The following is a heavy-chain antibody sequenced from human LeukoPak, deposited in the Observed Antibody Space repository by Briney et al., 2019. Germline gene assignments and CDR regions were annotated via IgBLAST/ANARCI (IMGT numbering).Heavy chain of an antibody. CDR3: ARSYDSSGYYYVGAFDI. CDR2: IYPGDSDT. CDR1: GYSFTSSW. V-gene: IGHV5-51*01. Sequence: GESLKISCKGSGYSFTSSWIGWVRQMPGKGLEWMGIIYPGDSDTRYSPSFQGQVTISAEKSISTAYLQWSSLKASDTAMYYCARSYDSSGYYYVGAFDIWGQGTMVTVSS. J-gene: IGHJ3*02. D-gene: IGHD3-22*01.